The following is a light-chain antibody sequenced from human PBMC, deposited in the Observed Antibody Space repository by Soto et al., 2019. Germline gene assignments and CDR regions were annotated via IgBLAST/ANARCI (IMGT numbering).Light chain of an antibody. CDR2: EVS. CDR3: SSYISSSTPDV. J-gene: IGLJ1*01. CDR1: SSDVGGYNY. Sequence: QSALTQPASVSGSPGQSITISCTGTSSDVGGYNYVSWYQHHPGKAPKLMIYEVSNRPSGVSNRFSGSKSGNTASLTISGLQAEDEADYYCSSYISSSTPDVFGTGTKLTVL. V-gene: IGLV2-14*01.